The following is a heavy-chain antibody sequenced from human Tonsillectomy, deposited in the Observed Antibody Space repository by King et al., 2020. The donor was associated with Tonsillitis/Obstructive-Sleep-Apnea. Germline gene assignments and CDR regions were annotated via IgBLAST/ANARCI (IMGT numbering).Heavy chain of an antibody. J-gene: IGHJ6*02. D-gene: IGHD2-8*01. V-gene: IGHV3-23*04. CDR2: ISGSGGST. Sequence: VQLVESGGGLVQPGGSLRLSCAASGFTFSSYAMNWVRQAPGKGLEWVSVISGSGGSTYYADSVKGRFTISRDNSKNTLYLQMTSMRAEATAVYYCAKDPELVLEYYTMHVRGQGTTVTVPS. CDR1: GFTFSSYA. CDR3: AKDPELVLEYYTMHV.